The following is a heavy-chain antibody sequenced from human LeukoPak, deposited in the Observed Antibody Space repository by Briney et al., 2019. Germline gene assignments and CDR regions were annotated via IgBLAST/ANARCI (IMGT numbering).Heavy chain of an antibody. CDR3: ARDQATDLLWFGELVFDY. Sequence: ASVKVSCKASGGTFSSYAISWGRQAPGGGREWMGWISASNGNTNYAQKLQGRVTMTTDTSTSTAYMELRSLRSDDTAVYYCARDQATDLLWFGELVFDYWGQGTLVTVSS. J-gene: IGHJ4*02. D-gene: IGHD3-10*01. CDR2: ISASNGNT. V-gene: IGHV1-18*01. CDR1: GGTFSSYA.